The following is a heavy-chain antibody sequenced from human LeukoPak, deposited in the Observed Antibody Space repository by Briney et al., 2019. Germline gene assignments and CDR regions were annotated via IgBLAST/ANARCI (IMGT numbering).Heavy chain of an antibody. CDR3: ARYSGSYRDS. D-gene: IGHD1-26*01. CDR1: GFTFSNYN. CDR2: ISSGSSYI. Sequence: GGSLRLSCAASGFTFSNYNMNWVRQAPGKGLEWVLSISSGSSYIYYADSVKGRFTISRDNAKNSLYLQMNSLRADDTAVYYCARYSGSYRDSWGQGTLVTVSS. J-gene: IGHJ4*02. V-gene: IGHV3-21*01.